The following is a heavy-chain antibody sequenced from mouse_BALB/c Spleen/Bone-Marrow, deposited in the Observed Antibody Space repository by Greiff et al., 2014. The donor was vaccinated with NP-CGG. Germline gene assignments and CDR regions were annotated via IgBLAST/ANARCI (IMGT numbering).Heavy chain of an antibody. J-gene: IGHJ3*01. CDR3: AACYYGSSHFAY. D-gene: IGHD1-1*01. CDR1: GFNIKDTY. CDR2: INPANGNT. Sequence: VQLQQSGAELVKPGASVKLSCTASGFNIKDTYMHWVKQRPEQGLEWIGRINPANGNTKYDPKFQGKATITADTSSNTAYLQLSSLTSEDTAVYYGAACYYGSSHFAYWGQGTLVTVSA. V-gene: IGHV14-3*02.